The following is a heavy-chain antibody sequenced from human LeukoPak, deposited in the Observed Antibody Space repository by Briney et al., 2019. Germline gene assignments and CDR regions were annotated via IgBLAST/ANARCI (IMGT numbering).Heavy chain of an antibody. CDR3: ARDPPATTAFDV. Sequence: GASVKVSCKASGYIFTDYYLHWVRQAPGQGLEWMGWIEPSRDVTRYAQNFQGRVTMTWDTSMSTAYMEVTRLTSDDTAMFYCARDPPATTAFDVWGQGTMVIVSS. J-gene: IGHJ3*01. D-gene: IGHD1-1*01. CDR2: IEPSRDVT. V-gene: IGHV1-2*02. CDR1: GYIFTDYY.